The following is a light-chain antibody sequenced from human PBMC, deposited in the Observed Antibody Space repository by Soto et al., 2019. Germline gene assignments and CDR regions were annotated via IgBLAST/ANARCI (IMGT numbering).Light chain of an antibody. CDR1: QGISNY. CDR3: QKYDSASRT. CDR2: GAS. V-gene: IGKV1-27*01. Sequence: DIQMTQSPSSLSASVGDRVTITCRARQGISNYLAWYQQKPGKVPKLLIYGASTLPSGVPSRFSGSGSGIDFTLTSSSVQPEDVATYSWQKYDSASRTFCQGTKVEIK. J-gene: IGKJ1*01.